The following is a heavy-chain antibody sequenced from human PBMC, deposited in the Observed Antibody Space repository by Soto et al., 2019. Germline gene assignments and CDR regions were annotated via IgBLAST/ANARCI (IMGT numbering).Heavy chain of an antibody. V-gene: IGHV1-69*13. CDR2: IIPIFGTA. Sequence: SVKVSCKASGGTFSSYAISWVRQAPGQGLEWMGGIIPIFGTANYAQKFQGRVTITADESTSTAYMELSSLRSEDTAVYYCARADTAMGVLLLASYSYYGMDFWGPGTTVTLSS. J-gene: IGHJ6*02. CDR1: GGTFSSYA. CDR3: ARADTAMGVLLLASYSYYGMDF. D-gene: IGHD5-18*01.